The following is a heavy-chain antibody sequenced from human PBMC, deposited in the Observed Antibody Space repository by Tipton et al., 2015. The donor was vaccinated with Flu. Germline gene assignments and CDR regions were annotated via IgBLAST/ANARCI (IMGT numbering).Heavy chain of an antibody. D-gene: IGHD6-13*01. V-gene: IGHV4-4*07. Sequence: TLSLTCTVSGGSISSYYWSWIRQPAGKGLEWIRRIYTSGSTNYNPSLKSRVTMSVDTSKNQFSLKLSSVTAADTAVYYCARGGAADGFYYYYGMDVWGQGTTVTVSS. J-gene: IGHJ6*02. CDR1: GGSISSYY. CDR2: IYTSGST. CDR3: ARGGAADGFYYYYGMDV.